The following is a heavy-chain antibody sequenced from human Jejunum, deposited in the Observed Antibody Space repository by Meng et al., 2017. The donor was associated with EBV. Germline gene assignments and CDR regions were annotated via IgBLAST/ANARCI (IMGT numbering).Heavy chain of an antibody. CDR1: GFSFSTSGVG. D-gene: IGHD2-15*01. CDR2: IYWDDDK. V-gene: IGHV2-5*02. Sequence: QITLKESGPTLVKPPQTLTPTCPFSGFSFSTSGVGVGWIRQPPGKALEWLALIYWDDDKRYSPSLKSRLTITKDTSKTQVVLTMTNIDPVDTATYYCAHRPSTPLSATFDYWGQGTLVTVSS. J-gene: IGHJ4*02. CDR3: AHRPSTPLSATFDY.